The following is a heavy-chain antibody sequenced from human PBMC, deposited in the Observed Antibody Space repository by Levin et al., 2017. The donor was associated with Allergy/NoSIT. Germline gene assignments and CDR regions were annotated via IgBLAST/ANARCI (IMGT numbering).Heavy chain of an antibody. V-gene: IGHV4-61*01. CDR2: IYYSGST. Sequence: SETLSLTCTVSGGSVSSGSYYWSWIRQPPGKGLEWIGYIYYSGSTNYNPSLKSRVTISVDTSKNQFSLKLSSVTAADTAVYYCARRYSSSGYAEVYFDLWGRGTLVTVSS. D-gene: IGHD6-13*01. CDR3: ARRYSSSGYAEVYFDL. J-gene: IGHJ2*01. CDR1: GGSVSSGSYY.